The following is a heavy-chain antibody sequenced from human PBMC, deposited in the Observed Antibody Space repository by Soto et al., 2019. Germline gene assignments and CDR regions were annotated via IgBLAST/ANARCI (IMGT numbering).Heavy chain of an antibody. V-gene: IGHV4-59*08. D-gene: IGHD2-8*01. CDR2: IYYSGST. J-gene: IGHJ4*02. CDR3: ARRMVSFGSPGFDY. Sequence: SETLSLTCTVSGGSISSYYWSWIRQPPGKGLEWIGSIYYSGSTNYNPSLKSRATISVDTSKNQFSLKLSSVPAADTAVYYCARRMVSFGSPGFDYWGQGTLVTVSS. CDR1: GGSISSYY.